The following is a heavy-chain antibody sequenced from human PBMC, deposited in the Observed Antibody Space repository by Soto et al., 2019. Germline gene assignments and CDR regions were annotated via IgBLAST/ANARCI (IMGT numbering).Heavy chain of an antibody. V-gene: IGHV4-34*01. CDR2: INHSGST. D-gene: IGHD2-2*01. CDR1: GGSFSGYY. J-gene: IGHJ4*02. Sequence: SETLSLTCAVYGGSFSGYYWSWSRQPPGKGLEWIGEINHSGSTNYNPSLKSRVTISVDTSKNQFSLKLSSVTAADTAVYHCARGTKNIVVVPAANGALDYWGQGTLVTVSS. CDR3: ARGTKNIVVVPAANGALDY.